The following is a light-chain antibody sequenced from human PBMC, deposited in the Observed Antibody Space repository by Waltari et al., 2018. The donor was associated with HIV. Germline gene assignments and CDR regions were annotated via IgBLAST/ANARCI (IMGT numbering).Light chain of an antibody. CDR3: TSYISSATPV. CDR2: EVS. V-gene: IGLV2-14*01. CDR1: SSDLVYYDP. J-gene: IGLJ3*02. Sequence: QSGLTQPASVSGSPGQSITISCTGPSSDLVYYDPVSWYQHHPGKAPKVIIFEVSNRPSGIPNRFSGSKSGSTASLTISGLQAEDEAYYFCTSYISSATPVFGGGTKVTVL.